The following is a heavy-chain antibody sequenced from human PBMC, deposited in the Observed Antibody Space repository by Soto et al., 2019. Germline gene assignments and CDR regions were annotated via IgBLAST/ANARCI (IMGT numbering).Heavy chain of an antibody. J-gene: IGHJ5*02. CDR1: GASISSYY. Sequence: SETLSLTCSVSGASISSYYWSWIRQPPGKGLEWIGYIFYSGSSGSTNYTPSLKSRVTISVDTSKNQFSLKLSSVTAADTAVYYCARTALGWLDPWGQGTLVTVSS. CDR3: ARTALGWLDP. V-gene: IGHV4-59*01. D-gene: IGHD2-21*02. CDR2: IFYSGSSGST.